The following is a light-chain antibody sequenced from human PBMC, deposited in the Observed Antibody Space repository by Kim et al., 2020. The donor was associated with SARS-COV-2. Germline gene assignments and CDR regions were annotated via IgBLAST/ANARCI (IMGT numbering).Light chain of an antibody. CDR1: SLRSYY. V-gene: IGLV3-19*01. Sequence: VALGQTVRIPCQGASLRSYYATWYQQKPGQAPILVIYGKNNRPSGSPDRFSGSSSGNAASLTITGTQAGDGADYYCNSRDSNDNVVFGGGTQLTVL. J-gene: IGLJ2*01. CDR2: GKN. CDR3: NSRDSNDNVV.